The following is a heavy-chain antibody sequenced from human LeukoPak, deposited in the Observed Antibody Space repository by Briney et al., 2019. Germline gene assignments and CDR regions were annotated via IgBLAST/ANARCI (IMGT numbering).Heavy chain of an antibody. V-gene: IGHV1-46*01. J-gene: IGHJ4*02. CDR1: GYTFTSYY. CDR2: INPSGGST. Sequence: GASVKVSCKASGYTFTSYYMHWVRQAPGQGLEWMGIINPSGGSTSYAQKFQGRVTMTRDTSTSTVYMELSSLRSEDTAVYYCARDRMAGSGYYYSIDYWGQGTLVTVSS. D-gene: IGHD3-22*01. CDR3: ARDRMAGSGYYYSIDY.